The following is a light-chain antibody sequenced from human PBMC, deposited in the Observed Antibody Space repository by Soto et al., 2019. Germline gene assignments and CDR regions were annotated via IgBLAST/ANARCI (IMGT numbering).Light chain of an antibody. J-gene: IGKJ3*01. CDR3: IPSLDTAQT. Sequence: DIVMTQSPLSLPVTPGEPASISCRSSQSLLHSSGYNYLDWYLQKPGQSPQLLIYLGSNRACGDADRLSSTGSVTDLTLKISIVEAEDVGVYCSIPSLDTAQTFGPGTTVHIK. V-gene: IGKV2-28*01. CDR2: LGS. CDR1: QSLLHSSGYNY.